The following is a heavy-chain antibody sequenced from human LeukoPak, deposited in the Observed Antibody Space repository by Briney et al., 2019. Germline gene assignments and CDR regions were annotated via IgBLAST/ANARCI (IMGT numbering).Heavy chain of an antibody. Sequence: PSETLSLTCTVSGGSISSYYWSWIRQPPGKGLEWIGYIYYSGSTNYNPSLKSRVTISVDTSKNQFSLKLSSVTAADTAVYYCARGRAYCSGGSCYSGYFDYWGQGTLVTVSS. V-gene: IGHV4-59*12. J-gene: IGHJ4*02. D-gene: IGHD2-15*01. CDR3: ARGRAYCSGGSCYSGYFDY. CDR1: GGSISSYY. CDR2: IYYSGST.